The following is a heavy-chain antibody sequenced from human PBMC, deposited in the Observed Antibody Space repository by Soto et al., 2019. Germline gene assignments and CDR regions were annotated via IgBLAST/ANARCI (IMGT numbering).Heavy chain of an antibody. V-gene: IGHV3-23*01. J-gene: IGHJ4*02. Sequence: PGGSLRLSCAASGFTFSSYAMSWVRQAPGKGLEWVSAISGSGGSTYYADSVKGRFTISRDNSKNTLYLQMNSLRAEDTAVYYCAKAQYDILTGYYRAPPLDYWGQGTLVTVSS. CDR1: GFTFSSYA. CDR3: AKAQYDILTGYYRAPPLDY. D-gene: IGHD3-9*01. CDR2: ISGSGGST.